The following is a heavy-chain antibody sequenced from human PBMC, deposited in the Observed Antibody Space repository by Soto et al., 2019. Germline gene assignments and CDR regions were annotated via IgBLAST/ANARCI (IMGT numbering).Heavy chain of an antibody. CDR2: INPDSGGT. Sequence: GASVKVSCKASGYTFTGYYMHWVRQAPGQGLEWIGWINPDSGGTNYAQKFQGRVTMTRDTSISTAYMELSRLRSDDTAVYYCARERLRFLEWLLYFHGMDVWGQGTTVTVSS. J-gene: IGHJ6*02. CDR1: GYTFTGYY. V-gene: IGHV1-2*02. CDR3: ARERLRFLEWLLYFHGMDV. D-gene: IGHD3-3*01.